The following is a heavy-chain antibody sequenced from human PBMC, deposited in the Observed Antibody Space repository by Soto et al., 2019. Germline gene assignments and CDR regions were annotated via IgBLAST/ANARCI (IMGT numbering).Heavy chain of an antibody. CDR2: IFPSDSDT. V-gene: IGHV5-51*01. D-gene: IGHD3-16*02. CDR3: ARKDKSRYFNWFDL. J-gene: IGHJ5*02. Sequence: PXASLKISCSPSGHRFTSYWIAWVRQMPGKGLEWMGIIFPSDSDTRYSPSFQGQVTISADRSTSTVFLQWASLKASDTAVYFCARKDKSRYFNWFDLWGQGTLVTVSS. CDR1: GHRFTSYW.